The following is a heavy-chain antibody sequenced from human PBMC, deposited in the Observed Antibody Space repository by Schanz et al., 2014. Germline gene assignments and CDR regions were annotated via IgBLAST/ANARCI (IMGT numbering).Heavy chain of an antibody. D-gene: IGHD1-1*01. Sequence: EVHLVESGGGLVQPGGSLRLSCAASGITFSSHSFNWVRQAPGKGLEWISYITYNGGTIYYADSVKGRFTISRDNAKNTVYIQMNSLRAEDTAVYYCARDRRNADLDYWGQGTLVTVSS. CDR3: ARDRRNADLDY. V-gene: IGHV3-48*01. J-gene: IGHJ4*02. CDR2: ITYNGGTI. CDR1: GITFSSHS.